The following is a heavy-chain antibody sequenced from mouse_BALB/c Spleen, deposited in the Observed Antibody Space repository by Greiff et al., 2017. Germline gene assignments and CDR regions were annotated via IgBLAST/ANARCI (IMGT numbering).Heavy chain of an antibody. V-gene: IGHV1-4*01. CDR3: AKGGYYASYFDV. CDR1: GYTFTSYT. J-gene: IGHJ1*01. CDR2: INPSSGYT. Sequence: QVQLQQSGAELARPGASVKMSCKASGYTFTSYTMHWVKQRPGQGLEWIGYINPSSGYTNYNQKFKDKATLTADKSSSTAYMQLSSLTSEDSAVYYGAKGGYYASYFDVWGAGTTVTVSA. D-gene: IGHD2-3*01.